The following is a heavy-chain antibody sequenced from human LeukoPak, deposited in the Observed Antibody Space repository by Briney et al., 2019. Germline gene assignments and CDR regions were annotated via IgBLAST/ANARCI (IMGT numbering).Heavy chain of an antibody. Sequence: ASVRVSCKASGYTFTGYYMHWVRQAPGQGLEWMGWINPNSGGTNYAQKFQGRVTMTRDTSISTAYMELTRLRSDDTAVYYCARLTDIAVDYWGQGALVTVSS. D-gene: IGHD2-15*01. V-gene: IGHV1-2*02. CDR2: INPNSGGT. J-gene: IGHJ4*02. CDR1: GYTFTGYY. CDR3: ARLTDIAVDY.